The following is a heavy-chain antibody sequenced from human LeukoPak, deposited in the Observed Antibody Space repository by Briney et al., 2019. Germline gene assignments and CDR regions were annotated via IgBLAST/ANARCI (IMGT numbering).Heavy chain of an antibody. CDR1: GFTFSGSA. V-gene: IGHV3-73*01. CDR2: IRSKANSYAT. J-gene: IGHJ4*02. Sequence: GGSLRLSCAASGFTFSGSAMHWVRQASGKGLEWVGRIRSKANSYATAYAASVKGRFTISRDDSKNTAYLQMNSLKTEDTAVYYCTRTNCSSTSCIDYWGQGTLVTVSS. CDR3: TRTNCSSTSCIDY. D-gene: IGHD2-2*01.